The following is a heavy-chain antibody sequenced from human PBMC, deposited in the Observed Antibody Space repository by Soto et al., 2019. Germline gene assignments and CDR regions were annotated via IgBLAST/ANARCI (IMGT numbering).Heavy chain of an antibody. CDR2: IYYSGST. D-gene: IGHD5-18*01. CDR3: ARHRASAALDFSGFDP. J-gene: IGHJ5*02. CDR1: GGSISSSSYY. V-gene: IGHV4-39*01. Sequence: SETLSLTCTVSGGSISSSSYYWGWIRQPPGKGLEWIGSIYYSGSTYYNPSLKSRVTISVDTSKNQFSLKLSSVTAADTAVYYCARHRASAALDFSGFDPWGQGTLVTVSS.